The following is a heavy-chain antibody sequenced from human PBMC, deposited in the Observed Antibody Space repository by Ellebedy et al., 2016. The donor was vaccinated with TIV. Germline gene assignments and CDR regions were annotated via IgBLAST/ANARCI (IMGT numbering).Heavy chain of an antibody. CDR1: GFTFNIYA. CDR2: MNQDGSAK. V-gene: IGHV3-7*03. CDR3: ARGGVVAGADY. D-gene: IGHD6-19*01. Sequence: GGSLRLSCAASGFTFNIYAMSWVRQAPGKGLEWVANMNQDGSAKYYVDSVKGRFAISRDNAKNSLYLQMNSLRGEDTAVYYCARGGVVAGADYWGQGTLVTVSS. J-gene: IGHJ4*02.